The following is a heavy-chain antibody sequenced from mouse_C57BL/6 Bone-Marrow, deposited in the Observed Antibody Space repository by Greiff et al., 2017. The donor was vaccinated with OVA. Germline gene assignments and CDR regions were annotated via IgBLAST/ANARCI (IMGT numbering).Heavy chain of an antibody. CDR2: ISSGGSYT. CDR3: AGRGLPFDV. Sequence: EVKLMESGGDLVKPGGSLKLSCAASGFTFSSYGMSWVRQTPDKRLEWVATISSGGSYTYYPDSVKGRFTISRDNAKNTLYLQMSSLKSEDTAMYYCAGRGLPFDVWGTGTTVTVSS. D-gene: IGHD3-1*01. CDR1: GFTFSSYG. J-gene: IGHJ1*03. V-gene: IGHV5-6*02.